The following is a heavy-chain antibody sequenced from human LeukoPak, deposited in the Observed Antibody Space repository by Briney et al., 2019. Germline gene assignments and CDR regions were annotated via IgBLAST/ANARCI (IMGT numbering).Heavy chain of an antibody. D-gene: IGHD5-18*01. CDR3: AGIGYSYGTLNYYYGMDV. CDR1: GFTFSSYA. V-gene: IGHV3-30-3*01. Sequence: PGRSLRLSCAASGFTFSSYAMHWVRQAPGKGLEWVSVISYDGSNKYYADSVKGRFTISRDNAKNSLYLQMNSLRAEDTALYYCAGIGYSYGTLNYYYGMDVWGQGTTVTVSS. CDR2: ISYDGSNK. J-gene: IGHJ6*02.